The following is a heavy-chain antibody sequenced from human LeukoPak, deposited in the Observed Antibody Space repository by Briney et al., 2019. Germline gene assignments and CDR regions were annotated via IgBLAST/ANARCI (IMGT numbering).Heavy chain of an antibody. Sequence: PGRSLRLSCAASGFTFSYYGTHWVRQAPGKGLEWVAGISDDGNNKYHADSVKGRFTISRDNSKNTLYLQMNSLRAEDTAVYYCAKDAIVVLLDYWGQGTLVTVSS. CDR1: GFTFSYYG. J-gene: IGHJ4*02. CDR3: AKDAIVVLLDY. D-gene: IGHD2-21*01. V-gene: IGHV3-30*18. CDR2: ISDDGNNK.